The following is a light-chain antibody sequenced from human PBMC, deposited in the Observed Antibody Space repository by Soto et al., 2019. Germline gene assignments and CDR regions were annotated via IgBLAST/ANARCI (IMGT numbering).Light chain of an antibody. V-gene: IGKV1-5*03. Sequence: DIQMTQSPSTLSASVGDRVTITCRASQSISDSLAWYQQKPGKAPKLLIYEASSLKSGVPSRFSGSRSGTEYTLTISRLQPDDFANYYCQQYNGYVTFGQGTKVEIK. CDR2: EAS. J-gene: IGKJ1*01. CDR3: QQYNGYVT. CDR1: QSISDS.